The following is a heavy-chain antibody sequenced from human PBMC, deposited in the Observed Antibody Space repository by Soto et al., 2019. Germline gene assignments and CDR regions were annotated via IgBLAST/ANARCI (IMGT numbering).Heavy chain of an antibody. V-gene: IGHV1-69*13. Sequence: GASVKVSCKASGGTFSSYAISWVRQAPGQGLEWMGGIIPIFGTANYAQKFQGRVTITADESTSTAYMELSSLRSEDTAVYYCARIPRRDIVATPRQGTSDFDYWGQGTLVTVSS. CDR2: IIPIFGTA. D-gene: IGHD5-12*01. CDR3: ARIPRRDIVATPRQGTSDFDY. J-gene: IGHJ4*02. CDR1: GGTFSSYA.